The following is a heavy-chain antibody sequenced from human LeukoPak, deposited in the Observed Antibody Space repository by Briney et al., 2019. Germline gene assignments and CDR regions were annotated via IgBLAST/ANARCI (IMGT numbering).Heavy chain of an antibody. Sequence: PSETLSLTCTVSGGSISSGSYYWSWIRQPAGKGLEWIGRIYTSGSTNYNPSLKSRVTISVDTSKNQFSLKLSSVTAADTAVYYCARRRAWGSYRYNYWGQGTLVTVSS. CDR1: GGSISSGSYY. V-gene: IGHV4-61*02. J-gene: IGHJ4*02. D-gene: IGHD3-16*02. CDR3: ARRRAWGSYRYNY. CDR2: IYTSGST.